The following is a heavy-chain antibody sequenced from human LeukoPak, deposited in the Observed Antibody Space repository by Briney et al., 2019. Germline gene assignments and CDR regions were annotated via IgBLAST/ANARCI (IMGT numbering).Heavy chain of an antibody. Sequence: SVTVSCKASAGTFSSYAISWVRHAPGQGLEWMGRIIPIFGTANYAQKFQGRVTITADKSTSTAYMELSSLRSDDTAVYYCARNPPSYYYDSSGYYWLDYWGQGTLVTVSS. D-gene: IGHD3-22*01. CDR1: AGTFSSYA. CDR3: ARNPPSYYYDSSGYYWLDY. V-gene: IGHV1-69*06. CDR2: IIPIFGTA. J-gene: IGHJ4*02.